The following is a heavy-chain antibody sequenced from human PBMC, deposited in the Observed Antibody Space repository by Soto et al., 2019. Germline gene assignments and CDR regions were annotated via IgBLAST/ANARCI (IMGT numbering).Heavy chain of an antibody. J-gene: IGHJ6*02. CDR1: GFTFSSYW. CDR3: ARDHRYSYGYRDYSYYYGMDV. Sequence: GGSLRLSCAASGFTFSSYWMSWVRQAPGKGLEWVANIKQDGSEKYYVDSVKGRFTISRDNAKNSLYLQMNSLRAEDTAVYYCARDHRYSYGYRDYSYYYGMDVWGQGPTVTVSS. D-gene: IGHD5-18*01. V-gene: IGHV3-7*01. CDR2: IKQDGSEK.